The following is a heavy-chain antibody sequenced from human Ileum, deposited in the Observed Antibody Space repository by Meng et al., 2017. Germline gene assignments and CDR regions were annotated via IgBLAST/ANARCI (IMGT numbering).Heavy chain of an antibody. CDR2: ISNTGGSP. V-gene: IGHV3-23*01. CDR1: GFTFSTYA. J-gene: IGHJ4*02. Sequence: GESLKISCAASGFTFSTYAMSWVRQAPGKGLEWVSSISNTGGSPYFTDSVKGRFTISRDNSKNMLYLQMNSLRAEDTAIYYCAKDRGLAMADYWGQGTLVTVSS. CDR3: AKDRGLAMADY. D-gene: IGHD5-24*01.